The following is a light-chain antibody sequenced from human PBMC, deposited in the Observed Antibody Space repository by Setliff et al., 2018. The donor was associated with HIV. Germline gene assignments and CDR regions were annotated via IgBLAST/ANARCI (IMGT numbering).Light chain of an antibody. Sequence: QSVLTQPASVSGSPGQSIAISCTGTSSDVGIYNLVSWYQHHPGKAPKLIIYEVNKRPSGVSNRFSGSKSGNTASLTISGLQPEDETDYYCCSYTSSGTYVFGTGTKVTVL. J-gene: IGLJ1*01. CDR1: SSDVGIYNL. V-gene: IGLV2-23*02. CDR3: CSYTSSGTYV. CDR2: EVN.